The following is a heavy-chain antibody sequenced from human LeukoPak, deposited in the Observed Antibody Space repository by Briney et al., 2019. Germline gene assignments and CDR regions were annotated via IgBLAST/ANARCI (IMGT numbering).Heavy chain of an antibody. V-gene: IGHV4-38-2*01. D-gene: IGHD4-17*01. CDR3: ARAGDYVESILNWFAP. CDR2: IYHSGST. CDR1: GYSISSGYY. Sequence: PSETLSLTCAVSGYSISSGYYWGWIRQPPGKGLEWIGSIYHSGSTYYNPSLKSRVTISVATSKNQFSLKLSSATAAEKAVYYCARAGDYVESILNWFAPWGQGPLVTVFS. J-gene: IGHJ5*02.